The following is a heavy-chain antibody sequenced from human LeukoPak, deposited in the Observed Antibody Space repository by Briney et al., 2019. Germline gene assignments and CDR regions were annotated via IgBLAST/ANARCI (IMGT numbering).Heavy chain of an antibody. Sequence: ASVKVSCKASGYTFTSYDINWVRQAPGQGLEWMGWISAYNGNTNYAQKLQGRVTMTTDTSTSTAYMELRSLRSDDTAVYYCARDHTSQRASDYWGQGTLVTVSS. CDR1: GYTFTSYD. J-gene: IGHJ4*02. CDR3: ARDHTSQRASDY. V-gene: IGHV1-18*01. CDR2: ISAYNGNT.